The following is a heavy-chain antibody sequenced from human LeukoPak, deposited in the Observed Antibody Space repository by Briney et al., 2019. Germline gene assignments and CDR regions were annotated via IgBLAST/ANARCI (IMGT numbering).Heavy chain of an antibody. D-gene: IGHD3-16*01. CDR3: ARSRFDYIWGIDQ. CDR1: GFTFRSYW. V-gene: IGHV3-74*01. CDR2: LNSDGTTT. J-gene: IGHJ5*02. Sequence: GGSLRLSCEASGFTFRSYWMHWVRQAPGKGLVWVPRLNSDGTTTNYADSVKGRFTVSRDNAKNTLYLLMNSLRDEDTAVYYCARSRFDYIWGIDQWGQGTLVTVSS.